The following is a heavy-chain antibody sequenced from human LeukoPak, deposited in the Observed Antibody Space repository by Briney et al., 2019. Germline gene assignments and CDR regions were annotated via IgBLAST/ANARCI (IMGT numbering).Heavy chain of an antibody. Sequence: SVKVSCEASGGTFSSYAINWVRQAPGQGLEWMGGIIPIFGTANYAQKFQGRVTITADESTSTAYMELSSLRSEDTAVYYCARGRAVAWVFDLWGRGTLVTVSS. D-gene: IGHD6-19*01. J-gene: IGHJ2*01. CDR1: GGTFSSYA. CDR2: IIPIFGTA. CDR3: ARGRAVAWVFDL. V-gene: IGHV1-69*13.